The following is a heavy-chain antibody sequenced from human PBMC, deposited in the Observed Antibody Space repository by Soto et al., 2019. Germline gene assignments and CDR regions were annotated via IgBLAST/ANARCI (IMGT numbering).Heavy chain of an antibody. V-gene: IGHV5-51*01. CDR3: ARQDGDYLLADYYGMDV. J-gene: IGHJ6*02. Sequence: RGESLKISCKGSGYSFTSYWIGWVRQMPGKGLEWMGIIYPGDPDTRYSPSFQGQVTISADKSISTAYLQWSSLKASDTAMYYCARQDGDYLLADYYGMDVWGQGTTVTVSS. D-gene: IGHD4-17*01. CDR2: IYPGDPDT. CDR1: GYSFTSYW.